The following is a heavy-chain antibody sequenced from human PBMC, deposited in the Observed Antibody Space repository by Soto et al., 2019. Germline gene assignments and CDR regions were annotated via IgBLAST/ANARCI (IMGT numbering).Heavy chain of an antibody. CDR2: IYYSGST. D-gene: IGHD3-3*01. V-gene: IGHV4-31*03. J-gene: IGHJ4*02. CDR1: GLPIRWGCQY. CDR3: AGERLGKGVVDY. Sequence: QVQLQESGPGLVKPSQTLSLTCTVSGLPIRWGCQYWLWMRQHPGKGLEWIGYIYYSGSTYYHPSLKSRVTISVDTSKNQFSLKLSSVTAADTAVYYCAGERLGKGVVDYWGQGTLVTVSS.